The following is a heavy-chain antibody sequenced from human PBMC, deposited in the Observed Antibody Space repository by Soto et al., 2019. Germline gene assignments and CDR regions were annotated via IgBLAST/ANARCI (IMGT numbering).Heavy chain of an antibody. J-gene: IGHJ6*02. Sequence: EVQLVESGGGLVQPGGSLRLSCAASGFTFSSYWMSWVRQAPGKGLEWVANIKQDGSEKYYVDSVKGRFTISRDNGKNSMYLEMNSLRAEDTAVYYCARDPDIVATITAIYYYYGMDVWGQGTTVTVSS. CDR3: ARDPDIVATITAIYYYYGMDV. D-gene: IGHD5-12*01. CDR1: GFTFSSYW. CDR2: IKQDGSEK. V-gene: IGHV3-7*01.